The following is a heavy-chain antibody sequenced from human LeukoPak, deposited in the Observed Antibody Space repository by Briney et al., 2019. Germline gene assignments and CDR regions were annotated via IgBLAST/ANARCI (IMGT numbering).Heavy chain of an antibody. CDR3: AKPAKRWLQVWDLYYFDY. V-gene: IGHV3-30*18. D-gene: IGHD5-24*01. CDR1: EFTLSSNC. Sequence: GKSVRHSYAAPEFTLSSNCNHSVRQPPPKRPTRVASISYNGSNKYYADCVKGRFSISRDNSKNTLYLQMNSLRAEDTAVYYCAKPAKRWLQVWDLYYFDYWGQGTLVTVSS. CDR2: ISYNGSNK. J-gene: IGHJ4*02.